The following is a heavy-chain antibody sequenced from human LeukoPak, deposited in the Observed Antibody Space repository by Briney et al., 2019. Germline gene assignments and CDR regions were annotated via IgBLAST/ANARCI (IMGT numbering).Heavy chain of an antibody. CDR3: ATGGSSGPFDY. Sequence: ASVKVSCKASGYTFTSYDINWVRQAPGKGLEWMGGFDPEDGETIYAQKFQGRVTMTEDTSTDTAYMELSSLRSEDTAVYYCATGGSSGPFDYWGQGTLVTVSS. D-gene: IGHD3-16*01. V-gene: IGHV1-24*01. J-gene: IGHJ4*02. CDR2: FDPEDGET. CDR1: GYTFTSYD.